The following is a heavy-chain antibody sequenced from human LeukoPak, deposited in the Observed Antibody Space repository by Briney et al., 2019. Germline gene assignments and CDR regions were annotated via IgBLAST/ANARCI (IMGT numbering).Heavy chain of an antibody. D-gene: IGHD3-10*01. CDR2: INAGNGNA. CDR1: GYTFTSYA. J-gene: IGHJ5*02. CDR3: AREGSGSPPRNNWFDP. Sequence: GASVKVSCKASGYTFTSYAMHWVRQAPGQRLEWMGWINAGNGNAKYSQEFQGRVTITRDTSASTAYMELSSLRSEDMAVYYCAREGSGSPPRNNWFDPWGQGTLVTVSS. V-gene: IGHV1-3*03.